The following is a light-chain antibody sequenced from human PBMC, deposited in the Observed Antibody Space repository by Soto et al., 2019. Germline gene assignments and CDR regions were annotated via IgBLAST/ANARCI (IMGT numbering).Light chain of an antibody. V-gene: IGKV3-20*01. CDR3: HKYGSAPRT. J-gene: IGKJ1*01. CDR2: GTS. CDR1: PSVSSY. Sequence: EIVLTQSPGTLALSPGERAPLSCRASPSVSSYLAWYQQKPGQAPRLLTYGTSSRASGIPDRLSGSGSGTDFNLTISSLEPEDFAVYHCHKYGSAPRTCGQGTKVDIK.